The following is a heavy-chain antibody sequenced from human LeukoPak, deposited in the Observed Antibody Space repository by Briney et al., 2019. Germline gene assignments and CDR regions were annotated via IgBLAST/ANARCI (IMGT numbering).Heavy chain of an antibody. CDR1: GFTFSSYA. V-gene: IGHV3-23*01. CDR3: SAARVYYYYMDV. D-gene: IGHD2-2*01. J-gene: IGHJ6*03. CDR2: ISGSGGST. Sequence: QAGGSLRLSCAASGFTFSSYAMSWVRPARGKGLEWVSAISGSGGSTYYADSVKGRFTISRDNSKNTLYLQMNSLRAEDTAVYYCSAARVYYYYMDVWGKGTTVTVSS.